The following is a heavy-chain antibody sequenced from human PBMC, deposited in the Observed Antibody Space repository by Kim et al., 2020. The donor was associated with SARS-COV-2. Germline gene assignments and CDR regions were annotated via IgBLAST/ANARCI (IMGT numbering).Heavy chain of an antibody. V-gene: IGHV3-7*03. CDR3: ARESLVAGTGIYYYGMDV. J-gene: IGHJ6*02. CDR1: GFTFSSYW. CDR2: IKQDGSEK. Sequence: GGSLRLSCAASGFTFSSYWMSWVRQAPGKGLEWVANIKQDGSEKYYVDSVKGRFTISRDNAKNSLYLQMNSLRAEDTAVYYCARESLVAGTGIYYYGMDVWGQGPTVTVSS. D-gene: IGHD6-19*01.